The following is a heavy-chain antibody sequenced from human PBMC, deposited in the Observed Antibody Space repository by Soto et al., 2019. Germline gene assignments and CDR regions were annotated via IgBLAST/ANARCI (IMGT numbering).Heavy chain of an antibody. CDR1: GTIFSSYT. V-gene: IGHV1-69*08. D-gene: IGHD3-16*01. Sequence: QVQLVQSGAEVKKPGSSVRVSCKASGTIFSSYTISWVRQAPGQGLEWMGRIIPILGETNSAQKFQDRVTLTADKSTNTASMELNSRRLEDTAVYYCARGLGGRMDDWGQGTTVTVSS. J-gene: IGHJ6*02. CDR3: ARGLGGRMDD. CDR2: IIPILGET.